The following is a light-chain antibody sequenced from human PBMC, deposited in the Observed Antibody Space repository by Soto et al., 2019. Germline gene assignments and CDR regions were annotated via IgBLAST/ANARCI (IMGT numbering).Light chain of an antibody. CDR3: QQRFDWPKIT. CDR1: ESVSRN. J-gene: IGKJ5*01. CDR2: DAS. V-gene: IGKV3-11*01. Sequence: ELELTQSPATLSLSPGERATLSCRASESVSRNLAWYQQKPCQAPRLLIYDASTRATGIPDRFSGGGSGTEFTLTISSLEPEDFGVFYCQQRFDWPKITFGQGTRLEIK.